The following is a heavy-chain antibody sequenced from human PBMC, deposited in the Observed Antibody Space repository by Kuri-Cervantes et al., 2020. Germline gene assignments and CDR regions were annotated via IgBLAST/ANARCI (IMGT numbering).Heavy chain of an antibody. CDR2: IYYSEST. CDR3: SRENYDDSSGYYSFDY. V-gene: IGHV4-59*01. Sequence: SETLSLTCNVSGGSISSYYWSWIRQPPGKGLEWIGYIYYSESTNYNPSLKSRVTISVDTSKNPFFLKLSSVTAADTAVYYCSRENYDDSSGYYSFDYWGQGTLVTVSS. CDR1: GGSISSYY. J-gene: IGHJ4*02. D-gene: IGHD3-22*01.